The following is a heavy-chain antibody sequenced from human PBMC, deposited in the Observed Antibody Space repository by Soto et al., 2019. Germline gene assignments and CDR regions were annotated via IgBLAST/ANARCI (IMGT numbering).Heavy chain of an antibody. J-gene: IGHJ6*03. Sequence: GGSLRLSCAASGFTFSDYYMSWIRQAPGKGLEWVSYMSGSGTTIYYGDSVKGRFTISRDNAKNSLYLQMNSLRAEDTAVYYCARDFWSGSDYYYYMDVWGKGTTVTVSS. CDR2: MSGSGTTI. CDR1: GFTFSDYY. CDR3: ARDFWSGSDYYYYMDV. D-gene: IGHD3-3*01. V-gene: IGHV3-11*01.